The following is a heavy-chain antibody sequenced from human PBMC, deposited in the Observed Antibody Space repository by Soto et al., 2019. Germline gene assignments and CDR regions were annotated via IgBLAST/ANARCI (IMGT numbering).Heavy chain of an antibody. V-gene: IGHV4-59*01. CDR1: GGSISSYY. Sequence: SETLSLTCTVSGGSISSYYYRWVRQPPGKGLEWIGHMYTSGSTNYNPSLKSRVTISVDASRNQFSLNVKSVTAADTAVYFCARGRGAYFGVVFNWGQGTLVTFSS. D-gene: IGHD3-3*01. CDR2: MYTSGST. CDR3: ARGRGAYFGVVFN. J-gene: IGHJ4*02.